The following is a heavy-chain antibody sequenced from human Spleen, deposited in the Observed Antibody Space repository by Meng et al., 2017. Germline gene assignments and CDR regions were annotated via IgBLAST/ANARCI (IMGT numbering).Heavy chain of an antibody. Sequence: GESLKISCVASGFTFSSYWMHWVRQDPGKGLEWVSGISGSGGSTYYADSVRGRFTISRDNSKNTLYLQMNSLRVEDTALYYCAKVTGPFYGSGSYYDMDVWGQGTTVTVSS. CDR3: AKVTGPFYGSGSYYDMDV. CDR1: GFTFSSYW. D-gene: IGHD3-10*01. J-gene: IGHJ6*02. V-gene: IGHV3-23*01. CDR2: ISGSGGST.